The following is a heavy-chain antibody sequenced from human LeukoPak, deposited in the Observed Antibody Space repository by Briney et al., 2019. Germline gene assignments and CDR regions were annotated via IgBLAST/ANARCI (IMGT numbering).Heavy chain of an antibody. CDR1: GGSISSGDYY. Sequence: SETLSLTCTVSGGSISSGDYYWSWIRQPPGKGLEWIGYIYYSGSTYYNPSLKSRVSISVDTSKNQFSLKLSSVTAADTAVYYCARDRKDAFDIWGQGTMVTVSS. V-gene: IGHV4-30-4*01. CDR3: ARDRKDAFDI. J-gene: IGHJ3*02. CDR2: IYYSGST.